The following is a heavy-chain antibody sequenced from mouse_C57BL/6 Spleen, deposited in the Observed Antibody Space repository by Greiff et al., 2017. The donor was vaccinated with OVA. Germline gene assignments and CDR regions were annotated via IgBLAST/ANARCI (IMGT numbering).Heavy chain of an antibody. J-gene: IGHJ2*01. CDR1: GYTFTDYY. Sequence: EVQLLQSGPELVKPGASVKLSCKASGYTFTDYYMTWVQQSHGKSLEWIGAINPNNGGTSYHQKFKGQSTLTVDKSSSSAYMELRSLTSEDSAVYYCVLTTVVATRYFDYWGQGTTLTVSS. CDR3: VLTTVVATRYFDY. CDR2: INPNNGGT. V-gene: IGHV1-26*01. D-gene: IGHD1-1*01.